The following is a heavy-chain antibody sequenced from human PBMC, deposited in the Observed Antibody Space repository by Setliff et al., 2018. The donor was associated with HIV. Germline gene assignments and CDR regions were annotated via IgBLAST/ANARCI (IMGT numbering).Heavy chain of an antibody. CDR3: ARDNGGGTPLDY. CDR1: GFTFSNYW. V-gene: IGHV3-74*01. CDR2: ITTDVTNT. J-gene: IGHJ4*02. Sequence: PGGSLRLSCVASGFTFSNYWMHWVRQAPGKGLMWVSRITTDVTNTGYADSVKGRFTISRDNAKNTLYLQINSLGAEDTAMYYCARDNGGGTPLDYWGQGTLVTVSS. D-gene: IGHD2-15*01.